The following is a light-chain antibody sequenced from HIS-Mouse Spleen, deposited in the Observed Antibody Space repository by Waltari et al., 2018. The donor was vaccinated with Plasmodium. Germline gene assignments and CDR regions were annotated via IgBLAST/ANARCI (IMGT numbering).Light chain of an antibody. CDR1: SSDVGGYNY. V-gene: IGLV2-14*01. CDR2: EVS. CDR3: SSYTSSSTLYYV. Sequence: QSALTQPASVSGSPGQSITISCTGTSSDVGGYNYVPWYQQHPGKAPKLMIYEVSNRPSGVSNLFSGSKSCNTASLTISGLQAEDEADYYCSSYTSSSTLYYVFGTGTKVTVL. J-gene: IGLJ1*01.